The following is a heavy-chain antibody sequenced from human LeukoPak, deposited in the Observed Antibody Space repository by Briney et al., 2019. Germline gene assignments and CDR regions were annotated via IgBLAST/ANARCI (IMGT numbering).Heavy chain of an antibody. Sequence: SETLSLTCAVSGGSISSSNWWSWVRQPPGKGLEWIGEINHSRSTNYNPSLKSRVTISVDTSKNQFSLKLSSVTAADTAVYYCARAMITLGGVVPFDPWGQGALVTVSS. CDR3: ARAMITLGGVVPFDP. V-gene: IGHV4-4*02. J-gene: IGHJ5*02. CDR2: INHSRST. CDR1: GGSISSSNW. D-gene: IGHD3-16*01.